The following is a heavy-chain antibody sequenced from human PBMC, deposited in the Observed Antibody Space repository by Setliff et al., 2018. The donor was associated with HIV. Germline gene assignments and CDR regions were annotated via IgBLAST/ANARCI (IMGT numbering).Heavy chain of an antibody. CDR1: GGSISGHY. D-gene: IGHD2-2*01. CDR2: IYYSGST. J-gene: IGHJ3*01. CDR3: AREDASGNHAFDF. V-gene: IGHV4-59*11. Sequence: SETLSLTCTASGGSISGHYWSWIRQPPGMGLEWVGYIYYSGSTYSNPSLMSRATMSVDTSKNQFSLELRSVTVADTAVYFCAREDASGNHAFDFWGQGKMVTVSS.